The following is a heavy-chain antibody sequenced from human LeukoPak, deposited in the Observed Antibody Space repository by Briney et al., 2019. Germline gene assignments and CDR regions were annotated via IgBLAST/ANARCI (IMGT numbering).Heavy chain of an antibody. V-gene: IGHV3-30-3*01. D-gene: IGHD3-22*01. J-gene: IGHJ4*02. Sequence: SLRLSCAASGFTFSSYPMHWVRQAPGKGPESVALISYDGSNEYYADSVKGRFTISKGNSKNTLYLQMSSLRAEDTAVYHCARDYYDSSGFFGGGYWGQGTLVTVSS. CDR1: GFTFSSYP. CDR2: ISYDGSNE. CDR3: ARDYYDSSGFFGGGY.